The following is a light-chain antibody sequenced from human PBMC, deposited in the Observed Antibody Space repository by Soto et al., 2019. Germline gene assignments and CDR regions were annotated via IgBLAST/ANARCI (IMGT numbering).Light chain of an antibody. V-gene: IGKV4-1*01. Sequence: DIVVTQSPDSLAVSLGERATINCKSSQSVLYRSNNKNYLAWYQQKPGQPPKLVIYSTSTRESGIPDRFSGTASGTDLTLTISSLEAEDVAFYSCQQYDSAPYTFGQGTKLEIK. CDR1: QSVLYRSNNKNY. J-gene: IGKJ2*01. CDR2: STS. CDR3: QQYDSAPYT.